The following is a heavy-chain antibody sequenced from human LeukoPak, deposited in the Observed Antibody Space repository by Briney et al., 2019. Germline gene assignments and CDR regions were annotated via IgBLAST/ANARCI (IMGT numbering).Heavy chain of an antibody. CDR3: ARADIVVVTGGAYGMDV. Sequence: ASVKASCKASGNTFTSYGISWVRQAPGQGLEWMGWISAYNGNTNYAQKLQGRVTMTTDTSTSTAYMELRSLRSDDTAVYYCARADIVVVTGGAYGMDVWGQGTTVTVSS. CDR1: GNTFTSYG. J-gene: IGHJ6*02. D-gene: IGHD2-21*02. CDR2: ISAYNGNT. V-gene: IGHV1-18*01.